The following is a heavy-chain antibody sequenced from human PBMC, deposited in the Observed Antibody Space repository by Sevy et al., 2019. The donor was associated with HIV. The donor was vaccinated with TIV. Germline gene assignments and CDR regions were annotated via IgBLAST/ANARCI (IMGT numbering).Heavy chain of an antibody. V-gene: IGHV3-23*01. CDR2: ISGSGGST. CDR3: AVGGGYGSLGY. CDR1: GFTFSSYA. J-gene: IGHJ4*02. D-gene: IGHD3-10*01. Sequence: GGSLRLSCAASGFTFSSYAMSWVRQAPGKGLEWVSAISGSGGSTYYADSVKGRFTISRDNSKNTLYLQMNSLRAEDTAVDYCAVGGGYGSLGYWGQGTLVTVSS.